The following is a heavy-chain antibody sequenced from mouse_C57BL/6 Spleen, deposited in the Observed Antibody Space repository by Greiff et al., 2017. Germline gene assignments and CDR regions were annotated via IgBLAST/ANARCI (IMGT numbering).Heavy chain of an antibody. V-gene: IGHV1-82*01. CDR2: IYPGDGDT. CDR1: GYAFSSSW. CDR3: AREGGYYFAY. J-gene: IGHJ3*01. Sequence: VKLMESGPELVKPGASVKISCKASGYAFSSSWMNWVKQRPGKGLEWIGRIYPGDGDTNYNGKFKGKATLTADKSSSTAYMQLSSLTSEDSAVYFCAREGGYYFAYWGQGTLVTVSA. D-gene: IGHD2-3*01.